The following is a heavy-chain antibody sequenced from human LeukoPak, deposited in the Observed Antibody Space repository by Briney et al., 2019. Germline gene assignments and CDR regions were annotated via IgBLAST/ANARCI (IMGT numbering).Heavy chain of an antibody. J-gene: IGHJ4*02. V-gene: IGHV3-74*01. CDR3: SYDHFDY. CDR2: IKGDGSHT. Sequence: GGSLRLSCAASGCTSSSFYMEWVRQAPGKGLEWVSRIKGDGSHTTYADSVKGRFTISRDNPKNTLYLQMNYLRVEDTAVYYCSYDHFDYWSRGTLVTVSS. D-gene: IGHD2-21*01. CDR1: GCTSSSFY.